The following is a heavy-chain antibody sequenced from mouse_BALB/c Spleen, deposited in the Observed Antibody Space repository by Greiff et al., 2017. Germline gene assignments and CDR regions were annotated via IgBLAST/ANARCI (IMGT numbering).Heavy chain of an antibody. CDR2: IWSGGST. CDR1: GFSLTSYG. D-gene: IGHD1-1*01. V-gene: IGHV2-2*02. CDR3: ARRLYGSSYDYFDY. Sequence: QVQLQQSGPGLVQPSQSLSITCTVSGFSLTSYGVHWVRQSPGKGLEWLGVIWSGGSTDYNAAFISRLSISKDNSKSQVFFKMNSLQANDTAIYYCARRLYGSSYDYFDYWGQGTTLTVSS. J-gene: IGHJ2*01.